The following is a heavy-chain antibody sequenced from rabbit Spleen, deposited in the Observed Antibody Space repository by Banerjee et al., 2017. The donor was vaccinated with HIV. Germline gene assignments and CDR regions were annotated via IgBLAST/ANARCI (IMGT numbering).Heavy chain of an antibody. Sequence: QQLVESGGGLVKPGASLTLTCKASGFSFTSGYYMSWVRQAPGKGLEWIACIVIDSSGRTDYASWVNGRFTISKTSSTTVTLQMTSLTAADTATYFCARDAWIISGYRAYNLWGQGTLVTVS. CDR3: ARDAWIISGYRAYNL. CDR1: GFSFTSGYY. J-gene: IGHJ4*01. V-gene: IGHV1S40*01. D-gene: IGHD1-1*01. CDR2: IVIDSSGRT.